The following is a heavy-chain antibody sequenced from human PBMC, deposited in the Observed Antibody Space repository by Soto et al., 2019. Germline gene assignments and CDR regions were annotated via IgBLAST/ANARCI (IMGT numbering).Heavy chain of an antibody. CDR1: GGSFTGYY. V-gene: IGHV4-34*01. CDR2: MSHSGST. D-gene: IGHD6-19*01. CDR3: AGSLIAVPGVINY. J-gene: IGHJ4*02. Sequence: SETLSLTCAVHGGSFTGYYWSWIRQPPGKGLEWIGEMSHSGSTHYNPSLKSRVTISLHMSKNQFSLKLSSVTAADTAVYYCAGSLIAVPGVINYWGPGTLVTVSS.